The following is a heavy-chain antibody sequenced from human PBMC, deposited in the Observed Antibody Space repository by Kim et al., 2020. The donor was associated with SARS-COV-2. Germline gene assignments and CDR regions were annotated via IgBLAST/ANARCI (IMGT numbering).Heavy chain of an antibody. J-gene: IGHJ4*02. V-gene: IGHV4-59*01. Sequence: NPSLKSRVTISVDTSKNQFSLKLSSVTAADTAVYYCARASVGVASRYFDYWGQGTLVTVSS. CDR3: ARASVGVASRYFDY. D-gene: IGHD1-26*01.